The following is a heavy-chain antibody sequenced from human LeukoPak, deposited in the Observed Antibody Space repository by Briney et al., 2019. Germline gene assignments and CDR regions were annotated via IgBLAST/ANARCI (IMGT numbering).Heavy chain of an antibody. Sequence: SETLSLTCTVSGGSISSYYWSWIRQPAGKGLEWIGRIYTSGSTNYNPSLKSRVTMSVDTSKNQFSLKLSSVTAADTAVYYCARDKWGLEWFHDAFDIWGQGTMVTVSS. J-gene: IGHJ3*02. V-gene: IGHV4-4*07. CDR2: IYTSGST. CDR1: GGSISSYY. CDR3: ARDKWGLEWFHDAFDI. D-gene: IGHD3-3*01.